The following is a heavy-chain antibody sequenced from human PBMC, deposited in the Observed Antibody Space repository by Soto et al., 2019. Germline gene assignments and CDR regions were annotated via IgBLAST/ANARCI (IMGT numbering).Heavy chain of an antibody. V-gene: IGHV4-31*03. Sequence: SETLSLTCTVSGGSISNGGYYFSCIRQHPGKGLEWIGYISYSGNTFYNPSLESRVTISLATSKSQFSLKLSSVTAADTAVYFCARDKADGEGSYWGGFYYYGMDVWGQGTTVTVSS. CDR3: ARDKADGEGSYWGGFYYYGMDV. D-gene: IGHD3-10*01. J-gene: IGHJ6*02. CDR2: ISYSGNT. CDR1: GGSISNGGYY.